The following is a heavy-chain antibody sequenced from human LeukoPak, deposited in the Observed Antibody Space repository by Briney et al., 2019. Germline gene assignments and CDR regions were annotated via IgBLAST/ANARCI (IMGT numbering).Heavy chain of an antibody. CDR1: GYSFVLYE. CDR2: MNPNSGQT. CDR3: AREGIADTVGWFDP. J-gene: IGHJ5*02. Sequence: VKVSCKASGYSFVLYEINWVRQTTGQGLEWMGWMNPNSGQTGYAQKFQGRVTMTRNSSISTAYLELSSLRSEDSAVYYCAREGIADTVGWFDPWGQGTLVTVSS. V-gene: IGHV1-8*02. D-gene: IGHD6-13*01.